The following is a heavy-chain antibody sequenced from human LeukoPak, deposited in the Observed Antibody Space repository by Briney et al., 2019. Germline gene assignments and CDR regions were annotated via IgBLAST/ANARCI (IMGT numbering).Heavy chain of an antibody. CDR1: GFIFSAYA. J-gene: IGHJ3*02. CDR2: IRDGGTSE. D-gene: IGHD4-17*01. V-gene: IGHV3-23*01. Sequence: GGSLRLSCTASGFIFSAYAMMWVSQAPGKGPEWVSAIRDGGTSEFYADSVKGRFRISRDNSKNTLFLQMNSLRAEDTAVYYCARDPNGDYIGAFDMWGPGTMVTVSS. CDR3: ARDPNGDYIGAFDM.